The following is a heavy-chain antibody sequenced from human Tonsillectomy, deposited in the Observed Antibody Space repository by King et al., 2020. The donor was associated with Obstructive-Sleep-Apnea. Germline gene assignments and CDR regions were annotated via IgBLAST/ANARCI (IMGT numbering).Heavy chain of an antibody. Sequence: VQLVESGGGLVKPGGSLRLSCAASGFTFSSYSMNWVRQATGKGLEWVSSISDSGTFKFYSDSLKGRFTISRDNAARSLYLQMNSLTDEDTAVYFCAREGSRFRDALDFWGQGTLVTVSS. D-gene: IGHD3-3*01. CDR3: AREGSRFRDALDF. V-gene: IGHV3-21*01. J-gene: IGHJ3*01. CDR2: ISDSGTFK. CDR1: GFTFSSYS.